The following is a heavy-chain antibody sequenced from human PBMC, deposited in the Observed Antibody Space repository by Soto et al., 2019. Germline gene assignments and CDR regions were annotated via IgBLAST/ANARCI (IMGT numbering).Heavy chain of an antibody. D-gene: IGHD5-12*01. Sequence: GESLKISCKGSGYSFTSYWIGWVRQMPGKGLEWMGIIYPGDSDTRYSPSFQGQVTISADKSISTAYLQWSSLKASDTAMYYCARLLGPGSLVATTNYFDYWGQGTLVTVSS. CDR3: ARLLGPGSLVATTNYFDY. CDR1: GYSFTSYW. J-gene: IGHJ4*02. CDR2: IYPGDSDT. V-gene: IGHV5-51*03.